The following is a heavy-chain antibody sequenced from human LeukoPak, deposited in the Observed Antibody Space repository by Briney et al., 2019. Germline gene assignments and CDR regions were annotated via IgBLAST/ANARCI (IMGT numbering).Heavy chain of an antibody. CDR1: GFTLSNYG. J-gene: IGHJ4*02. Sequence: GGSLRLSCAASGFTLSNYGVPWVRQAPGKGLEWLAVTWNDGSKEYYGDSVQGRFIVSRDNPGNMVYLQMSSLRVEDSAVYYCARHRTSSWDYWGQGTLVTVSS. CDR2: TWNDGSKE. D-gene: IGHD6-6*01. V-gene: IGHV3-33*01. CDR3: ARHRTSSWDY.